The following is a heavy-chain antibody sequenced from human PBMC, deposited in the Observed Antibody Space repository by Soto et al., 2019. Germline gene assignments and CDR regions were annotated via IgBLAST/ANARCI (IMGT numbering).Heavy chain of an antibody. Sequence: ETLSLTCTVSGGSISSYYWSWVRQPPGKGLEWIGYIFYSGSSNYNPSLKSPVTISVDASKNQFSLKLSSVTAADTAVYYCVRTGLGWFDPWGQGTLVTVSS. CDR2: IFYSGSS. CDR1: GGSISSYY. V-gene: IGHV4-59*01. J-gene: IGHJ5*02. CDR3: VRTGLGWFDP. D-gene: IGHD7-27*01.